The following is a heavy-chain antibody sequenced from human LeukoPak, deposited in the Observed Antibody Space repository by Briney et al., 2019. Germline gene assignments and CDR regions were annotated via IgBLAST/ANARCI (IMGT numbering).Heavy chain of an antibody. V-gene: IGHV3-48*04. CDR3: ARDDWESRPMVYAIGFDP. J-gene: IGHJ5*02. CDR1: GFTFSSYA. CDR2: ISSSGSTI. Sequence: PGRSLRLSCAASGFTFSSYAMSWVRQAPGKGLEWVSYISSSGSTIYYADSVKGRFTISRDNAKNSLYLQMNSLRAEDTAVYYCARDDWESRPMVYAIGFDPWGQGTLVTVSS. D-gene: IGHD2-8*01.